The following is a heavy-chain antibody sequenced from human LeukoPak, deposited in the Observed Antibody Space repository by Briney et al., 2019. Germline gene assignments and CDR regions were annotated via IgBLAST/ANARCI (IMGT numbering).Heavy chain of an antibody. V-gene: IGHV3-7*03. J-gene: IGHJ4*02. CDR3: AKVPIAVAASRIYFDY. CDR2: IKQDGSEK. Sequence: GGSLRLSCAASGFTFSSYWMSWVRQAPGKGLEWVANIKQDGSEKYYVDSVKGRFTISRDNAKNSLYLQMNSLRAEDTAIYYCAKVPIAVAASRIYFDYWGQGTLVTVSS. CDR1: GFTFSSYW. D-gene: IGHD6-19*01.